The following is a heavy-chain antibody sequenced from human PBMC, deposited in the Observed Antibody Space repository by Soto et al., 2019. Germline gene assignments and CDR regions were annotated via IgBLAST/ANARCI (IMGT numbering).Heavy chain of an antibody. CDR2: IDTDGSDT. CDR1: GFTFSNYW. Sequence: EVQLVESGGGLLQPGGSLRLSCAASGFTFSNYWMHWVRQAPGKGLVWVSRIDTDGSDTNYADFVKGRFTISRDNAKNTLYLQMNSLRAEDTAVYYCARGQSSNFYSYYRYGMAVWGQGTTVTVSS. CDR3: ARGQSSNFYSYYRYGMAV. V-gene: IGHV3-74*01. J-gene: IGHJ6*02. D-gene: IGHD4-4*01.